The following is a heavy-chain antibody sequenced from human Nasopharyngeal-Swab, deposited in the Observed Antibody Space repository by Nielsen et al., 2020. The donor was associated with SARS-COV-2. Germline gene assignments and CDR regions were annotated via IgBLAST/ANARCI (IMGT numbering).Heavy chain of an antibody. CDR1: GFTFDDYA. Sequence: GVLKISCAVSGFTFDDYAMHWVRQTPGKGLEWVALISWDGGTTFYSDSVKGRFTISTDNSKNSLYLQMNSLRAEDTAVYYCARGDDSSGYPYSHDYWGQGTLVTVSS. CDR2: ISWDGGTT. J-gene: IGHJ4*02. D-gene: IGHD3-22*01. CDR3: ARGDDSSGYPYSHDY. V-gene: IGHV3-43D*03.